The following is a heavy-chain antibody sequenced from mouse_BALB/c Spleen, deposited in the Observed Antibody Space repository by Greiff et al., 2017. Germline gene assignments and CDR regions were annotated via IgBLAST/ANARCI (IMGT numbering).Heavy chain of an antibody. Sequence: QVQLQQSGAELVKPGASVKLSCKASGYTFTSYYMYWVKQRPGQGLEWIGEINPSNGGTNFNEKFKSKATLTVDKSSSTAYMQLSSLTSEDSAVYYCTSYDTTDYAMDYWGQGTSVTVSS. CDR3: TSYDTTDYAMDY. CDR2: INPSNGGT. V-gene: IGHV1S81*02. J-gene: IGHJ4*01. D-gene: IGHD1-1*01. CDR1: GYTFTSYY.